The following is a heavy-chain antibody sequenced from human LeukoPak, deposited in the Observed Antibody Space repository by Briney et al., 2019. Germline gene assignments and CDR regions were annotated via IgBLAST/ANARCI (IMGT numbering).Heavy chain of an antibody. CDR3: ARDSTQRYYYDSSGYYYGVDY. D-gene: IGHD3-22*01. Sequence: GASVKVSCKASGYTFTGYYMHWVRQAPGQGLEWMGRINPNSGGTNYAQKFQGRVTMTRDTSISTAYMELSRLRSDDTAVYYCARDSTQRYYYDSSGYYYGVDYWGQGTLVTVSS. CDR2: INPNSGGT. V-gene: IGHV1-2*06. J-gene: IGHJ4*02. CDR1: GYTFTGYY.